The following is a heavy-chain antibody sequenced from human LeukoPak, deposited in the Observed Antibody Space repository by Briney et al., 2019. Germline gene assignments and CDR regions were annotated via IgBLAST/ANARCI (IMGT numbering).Heavy chain of an antibody. J-gene: IGHJ5*02. CDR1: GGTYSRYA. Sequence: GSSVKVSCKASGGTYSRYAISWVRQAPGQGLEWMGRIIPILEITNYAQRFQGRVTITADKSTNTAYMELRSLRSEDTAMYYCAKTAGTGWSDPWGQGTLVIVSS. CDR3: AKTAGTGWSDP. CDR2: IIPILEIT. D-gene: IGHD6-19*01. V-gene: IGHV1-69*04.